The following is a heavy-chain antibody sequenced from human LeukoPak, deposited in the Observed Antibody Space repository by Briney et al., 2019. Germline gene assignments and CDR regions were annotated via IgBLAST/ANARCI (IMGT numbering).Heavy chain of an antibody. CDR1: GGSFSGYY. D-gene: IGHD3-10*01. CDR2: TNHSGST. J-gene: IGHJ5*02. V-gene: IGHV4-34*01. Sequence: SETLSLTCAVYGGSFSGYYWSWIRQPPGKGLEWIGETNHSGSTNYNPSLKSRVTISVDTSKNQFSLKLSSVTAADTAVYYCASVNGYYGSGSSWEWFDPWGQGTLVTVSS. CDR3: ASVNGYYGSGSSWEWFDP.